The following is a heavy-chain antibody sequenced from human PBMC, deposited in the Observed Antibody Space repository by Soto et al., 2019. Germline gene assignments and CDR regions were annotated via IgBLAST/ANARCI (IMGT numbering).Heavy chain of an antibody. CDR3: ASFYYYGSGSYPLYGMDV. Sequence: TLSLTCAVSGGSISSSNWWSWVRQPPGKGLEWIGEIYHSGSTNYNPSLKSRVTISVDKSKNQFSLKLSSVTAADTAVYYCASFYYYGSGSYPLYGMDVWGQGTTVTVSS. CDR2: IYHSGST. V-gene: IGHV4-4*02. D-gene: IGHD3-10*01. CDR1: GGSISSSNW. J-gene: IGHJ6*02.